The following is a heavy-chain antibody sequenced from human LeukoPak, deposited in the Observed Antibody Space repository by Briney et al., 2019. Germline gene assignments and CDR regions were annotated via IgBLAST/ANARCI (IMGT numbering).Heavy chain of an antibody. CDR3: ARGVMQLVTGERNYYYYYMDV. CDR1: GYTFTSYG. Sequence: GASVKVSCKASGYTFTSYGISWVRQAPGQGLEWMGWISAYNGNTNYAQKLQGRVTMTTDTSTSTAYMELRSLRSDDTAVYYCARGVMQLVTGERNYYYYYMDVWGKGTTVTVSS. CDR2: ISAYNGNT. J-gene: IGHJ6*03. D-gene: IGHD6-6*01. V-gene: IGHV1-18*01.